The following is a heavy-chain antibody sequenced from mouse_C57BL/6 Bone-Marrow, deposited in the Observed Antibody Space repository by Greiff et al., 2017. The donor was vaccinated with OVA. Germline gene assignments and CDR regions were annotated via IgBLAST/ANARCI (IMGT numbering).Heavy chain of an antibody. J-gene: IGHJ1*03. CDR1: GFTFSDYY. CDR3: ARDRPYWYFDV. CDR2: INYDGSST. Sequence: EVHLVESEGGLVQPGSSMKLSCTASGFTFSDYYMAWVRQVPEQGLEWVANINYDGSSTNYLDSFKSRFIISSDKATNILYLHMSSLKSEDTATYYCARDRPYWYFDVWGTGTTVTVSS. V-gene: IGHV5-16*01.